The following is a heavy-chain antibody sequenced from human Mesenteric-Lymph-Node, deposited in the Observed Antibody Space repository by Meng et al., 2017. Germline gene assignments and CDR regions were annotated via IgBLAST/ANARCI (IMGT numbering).Heavy chain of an antibody. CDR1: GGSISSGGFY. V-gene: IGHV4-31*03. CDR3: ARTNYGDYNWFDP. CDR2: IYYSGST. Sequence: QVQVPESGPGLVKPSQTLSLTCTVSGGSISSGGFYWSWIRQHPGKGLEWIGYIYYSGSTYYNPSLRSRVAISIDTSKNQFSLKLTSVTAADTAVYFCARTNYGDYNWFDPWGQGTLVTVSS. D-gene: IGHD4-17*01. J-gene: IGHJ5*02.